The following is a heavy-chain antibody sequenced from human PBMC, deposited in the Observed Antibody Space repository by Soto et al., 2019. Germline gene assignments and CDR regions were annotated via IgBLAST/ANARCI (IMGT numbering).Heavy chain of an antibody. CDR3: ARDLVGYCSGGNCNDAFDI. D-gene: IGHD2-15*01. CDR2: INSDGSST. Sequence: GGSLILSCAASGFTFSSYWMHWVRQAPGRGLLWVSRINSDGSSTSYADSVKGRFTISRDNAKNTLYLQMNSLRAEDTAVYYCARDLVGYCSGGNCNDAFDIWGQGTMVTVSS. V-gene: IGHV3-74*01. J-gene: IGHJ3*02. CDR1: GFTFSSYW.